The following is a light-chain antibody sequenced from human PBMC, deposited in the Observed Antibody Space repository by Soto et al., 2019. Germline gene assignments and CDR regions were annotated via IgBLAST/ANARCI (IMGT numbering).Light chain of an antibody. J-gene: IGLJ2*01. V-gene: IGLV2-14*03. CDR2: EVF. CDR1: SSDIGAYDY. Sequence: QSVLTQPASVSGSPGQSITISCTGTSSDIGAYDYVSWYQQHPGKAPKLMIYEVFRRPSGISDRFSGSKSGNTASLTISGLQAVDEADYYCCSYTATTTFVFGGGTNVTVL. CDR3: CSYTATTTFV.